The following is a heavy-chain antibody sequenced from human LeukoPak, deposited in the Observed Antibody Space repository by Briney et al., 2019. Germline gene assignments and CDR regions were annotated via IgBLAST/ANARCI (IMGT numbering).Heavy chain of an antibody. CDR1: GYSFTSYW. CDR2: IYPGDSDT. CDR3: ARQRIEVLTTGRWFVP. Sequence: GESLKISCKGSGYSFTSYWIGWVRQMPGKGLEWMGIIYPGDSDTRYSPSFQGQVTISADKSISTAYLQWSSLKASDTAMYYCARQRIEVLTTGRWFVPWGQGTLVTVSS. J-gene: IGHJ5*02. D-gene: IGHD2-21*02. V-gene: IGHV5-51*01.